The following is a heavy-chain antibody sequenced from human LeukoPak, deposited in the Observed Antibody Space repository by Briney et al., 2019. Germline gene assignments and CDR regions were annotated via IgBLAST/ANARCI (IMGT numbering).Heavy chain of an antibody. Sequence: SETLSRTCTVSGGSISSYYWSWIRQPAGKGLEWIGRIYTSGSTNYNPSLKSRVTMSVDTSKNQFSLKLSSVTAADTAVYYCARVQGYTNYYDSSGYYAFDIWGQGTMVTVSS. J-gene: IGHJ3*02. CDR1: GGSISSYY. CDR3: ARVQGYTNYYDSSGYYAFDI. V-gene: IGHV4-4*07. CDR2: IYTSGST. D-gene: IGHD3-22*01.